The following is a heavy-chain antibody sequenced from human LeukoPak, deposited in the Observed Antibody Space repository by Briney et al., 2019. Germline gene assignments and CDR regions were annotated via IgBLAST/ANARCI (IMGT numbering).Heavy chain of an antibody. V-gene: IGHV1-18*01. CDR3: AKALREYISSWFSDF. Sequence: ASVKVSCKASGYTFRSCGIMWVRQAPGQGLEWMGWISPYSGSTNYPQKFQGRVTVTTDTSMSAAYMELRSMRSDDTAVYFCAKALREYISSWFSDFWGQGTLVTVSS. CDR1: GYTFRSCG. J-gene: IGHJ4*02. D-gene: IGHD6-13*01. CDR2: ISPYSGST.